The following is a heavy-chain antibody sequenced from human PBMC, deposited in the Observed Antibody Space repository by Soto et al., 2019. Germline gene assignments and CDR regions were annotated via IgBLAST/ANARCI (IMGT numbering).Heavy chain of an antibody. CDR1: GSIFSSHW. CDR2: INQDGFGK. D-gene: IGHD1-26*01. Sequence: EVQLVESGGGLVQPGGSLRLSCVISGSIFSSHWMKWVRQAPGKGREWVASINQDGFGKYYVDSVRGRFTISRDKAKKAVYLQKDSLRAEYTAVYYCAKDHGSESYQYWGQGTLVTVSS. CDR3: AKDHGSESYQY. J-gene: IGHJ4*01. V-gene: IGHV3-7*05.